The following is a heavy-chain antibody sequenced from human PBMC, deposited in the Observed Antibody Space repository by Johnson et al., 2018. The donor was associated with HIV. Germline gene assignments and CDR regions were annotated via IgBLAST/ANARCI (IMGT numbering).Heavy chain of an antibody. Sequence: VQLVESGGGVVQPGRSLRLSCAASGFSFSDSAMPWVRQAPGKGLEWVAVISFDGTTIYYANSAEGRFTISRDNSRDTLSLQMNSLRVEDTALYYCARARLLWFRELWPHDAFDIWGQGTMVTVSS. CDR3: ARARLLWFRELWPHDAFDI. CDR2: ISFDGTTI. D-gene: IGHD3-10*01. CDR1: GFSFSDSA. J-gene: IGHJ3*02. V-gene: IGHV3-30-3*01.